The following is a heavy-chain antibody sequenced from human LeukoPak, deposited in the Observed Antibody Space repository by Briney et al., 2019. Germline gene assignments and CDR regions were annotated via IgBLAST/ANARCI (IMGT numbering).Heavy chain of an antibody. CDR2: INHSGST. J-gene: IGHJ6*03. CDR1: GGSFSGYY. D-gene: IGHD1-20*01. CDR3: ARGPLVITGTTSYMDV. V-gene: IGHV4-34*01. Sequence: SETLSLTCAVYGGSFSGYYWSWIRQPPGKGLEWIGEINHSGSTNYNPSLKSRVTISVDTSKNQFSLKLSSVTAADTAVYYCARGPLVITGTTSYMDVWGKGTTVTVSS.